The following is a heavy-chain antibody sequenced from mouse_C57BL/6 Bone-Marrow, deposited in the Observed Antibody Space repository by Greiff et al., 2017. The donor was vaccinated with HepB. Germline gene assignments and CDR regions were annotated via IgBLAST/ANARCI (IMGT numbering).Heavy chain of an antibody. J-gene: IGHJ1*01. CDR1: GFTFNYFA. Sequence: DVQLVESGGGLVKPGGSLKLSCAASGFTFNYFAMSWVRQTPDKRLEWVASISSGGKTYFSDSVKGRFIVSRDNARNVLYLQMTSLRSEDTAMYYCARRYGDDNAYWYFDVWGAGTTVTVSS. V-gene: IGHV5-6-5*01. D-gene: IGHD1-1*01. CDR3: ARRYGDDNAYWYFDV. CDR2: ISSGGKT.